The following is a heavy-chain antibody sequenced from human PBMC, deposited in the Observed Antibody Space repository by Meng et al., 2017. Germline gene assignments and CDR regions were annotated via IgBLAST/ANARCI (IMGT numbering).Heavy chain of an antibody. CDR2: ISSSSSYI. V-gene: IGHV3-21*01. CDR1: GFTFSSYS. D-gene: IGHD5-18*01. J-gene: IGHJ3*02. Sequence: GESLKISCAASGFTFSSYSMNWVRQAPGKGLEWVSSISSSSSYIYYADSVKGRFTISRDNAKNSLYLQMNSLRAEDTAVYYCARDQDTAMGVEALDIWGQGTMVTVSS. CDR3: ARDQDTAMGVEALDI.